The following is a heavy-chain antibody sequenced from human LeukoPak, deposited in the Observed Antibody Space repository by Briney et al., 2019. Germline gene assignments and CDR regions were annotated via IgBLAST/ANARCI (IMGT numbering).Heavy chain of an antibody. CDR1: GFTFGDYA. V-gene: IGHV3-9*01. Sequence: GRSLRPSCAASGFTFGDYAMHWVRQAPGKGLEWVSGISWDSGSIGYADSVKGRFTISRDNAKNSLYLQMNSLRAEDTALYYWERFLVGCTNGVCDYCYYWGQGTLVTVSS. CDR2: ISWDSGSI. D-gene: IGHD2-8*01. J-gene: IGHJ4*02. CDR3: ERFLVGCTNGVCDYCYY.